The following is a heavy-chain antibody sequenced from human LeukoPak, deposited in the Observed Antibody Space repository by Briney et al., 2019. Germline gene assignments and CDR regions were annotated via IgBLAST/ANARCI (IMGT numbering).Heavy chain of an antibody. CDR2: FDPEDGET. CDR3: ATIDGHYDSSGY. J-gene: IGHJ4*02. Sequence: ASVKVSCKVSGYTLTELSMHWVRQAPGKGLEWMGGFDPEDGETIYAQKFQGRVTMTEDTSTDTAYMELSSLRSEDTDVYYCATIDGHYDSSGYWGQGTLVIVSS. D-gene: IGHD3-22*01. V-gene: IGHV1-24*01. CDR1: GYTLTELS.